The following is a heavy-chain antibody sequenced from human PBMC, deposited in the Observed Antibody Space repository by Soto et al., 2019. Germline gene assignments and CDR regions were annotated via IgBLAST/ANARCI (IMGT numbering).Heavy chain of an antibody. D-gene: IGHD2-15*01. CDR3: ASLQLYCSGGSCYVHFQH. Sequence: ASVKVSCKASGYIFTNYGITWVRQAPGHGLEWLGWINPNSGNTGYAQKFQGRVTMTRNTSISTAYMELSSLRSEDTAVYYCASLQLYCSGGSCYVHFQHWRQGTLVTVSS. J-gene: IGHJ1*01. CDR2: INPNSGNT. V-gene: IGHV1-8*02. CDR1: GYIFTNYG.